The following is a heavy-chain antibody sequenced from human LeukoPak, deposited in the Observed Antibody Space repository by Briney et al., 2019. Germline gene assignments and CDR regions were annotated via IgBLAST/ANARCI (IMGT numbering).Heavy chain of an antibody. CDR3: AKGLYCSSTSCPKAYNWFDP. Sequence: GGSLRLSCAASGFTFSSYAMTWVRQPPGKGLEWVSAIICSGGSTYYADSVKGRFTISRDNSKNTLYLQMNSLRAEDTAVYYCAKGLYCSSTSCPKAYNWFDPWGQGTLVTVSS. CDR1: GFTFSSYA. V-gene: IGHV3-23*01. CDR2: IICSGGST. D-gene: IGHD2-2*01. J-gene: IGHJ5*02.